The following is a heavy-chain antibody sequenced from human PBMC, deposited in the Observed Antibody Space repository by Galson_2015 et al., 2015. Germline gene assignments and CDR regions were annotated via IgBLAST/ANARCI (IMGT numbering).Heavy chain of an antibody. CDR3: ARGLYYYSSGTLGY. Sequence: SLRLSCAASGFSFSDHFMDWVRQAPGKGLEWVGRSREKANSYTTEYAASVEGRFTISRDDSKKSLYLQMNSLKTEDTAVYYCARGLYYYSSGTLGYWGQGTLVSVSS. V-gene: IGHV3-72*01. D-gene: IGHD3-10*01. CDR1: GFSFSDHF. J-gene: IGHJ4*02. CDR2: SREKANSYTT.